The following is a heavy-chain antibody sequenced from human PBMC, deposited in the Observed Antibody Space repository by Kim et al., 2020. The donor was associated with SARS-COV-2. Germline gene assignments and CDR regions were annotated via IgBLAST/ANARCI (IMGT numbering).Heavy chain of an antibody. D-gene: IGHD1-26*01. CDR1: GFTFSSYA. J-gene: IGHJ4*02. CDR2: ISGSGGST. Sequence: GGSLRLSCAASGFTFSSYAMSWVRQAPGKGLEWVSAISGSGGSTYYADSVKGRFTISRDNSKNTLYLQMNSLRAEDTAVYYCAKGQHGGATRVAYFDYWGQGTLVTVSS. CDR3: AKGQHGGATRVAYFDY. V-gene: IGHV3-23*01.